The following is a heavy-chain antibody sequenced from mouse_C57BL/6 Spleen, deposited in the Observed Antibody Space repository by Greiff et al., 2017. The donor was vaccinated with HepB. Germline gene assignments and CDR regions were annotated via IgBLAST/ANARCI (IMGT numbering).Heavy chain of an antibody. D-gene: IGHD3-2*02. CDR3: ARRSSGYPFAY. V-gene: IGHV1-61*01. CDR1: GYTFTSYW. CDR2: IYPSDSET. J-gene: IGHJ3*01. Sequence: QVQLQQPGAELVRPGSSVKLSCKAFGYTFTSYWMDRVKQRPGQGLEWIGNIYPSDSETHYNQKFKDKATLTVDKSSSTAYMQLSSLTSEDSAVYYCARRSSGYPFAYWGQGTLVTVSA.